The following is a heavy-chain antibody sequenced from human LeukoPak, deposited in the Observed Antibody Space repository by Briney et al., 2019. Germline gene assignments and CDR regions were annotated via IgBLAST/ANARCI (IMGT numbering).Heavy chain of an antibody. CDR2: IYTSGST. Sequence: SETLSLTCTVSGGSIGSGSYYWSWIRQPAGTGLEWIGRIYTSGSTNYNPSLKSRVTISVDTSKNQFSLKLSSVTAADTAVYYCARDWGAFGMDVWGQGTTVTVSS. V-gene: IGHV4-61*02. J-gene: IGHJ6*02. CDR1: GGSIGSGSYY. D-gene: IGHD3-16*01. CDR3: ARDWGAFGMDV.